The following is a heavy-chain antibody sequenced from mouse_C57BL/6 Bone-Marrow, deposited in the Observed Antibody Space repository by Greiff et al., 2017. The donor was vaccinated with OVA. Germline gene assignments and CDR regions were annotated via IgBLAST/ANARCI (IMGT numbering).Heavy chain of an antibody. D-gene: IGHD2-1*01. CDR3: LSYCNYRYAMDY. V-gene: IGHV1-5*01. CDR1: GYTFTSYW. Sequence: VQLQQSGTVLARPGASVKMSCKTSGYTFTSYWMHWVKQRPGQGLEWIGAMYPGNSDTSYNQKFKGKAKRTAVTSASAAYMELRSLTNEDSAVYYCLSYCNYRYAMDYWGQGTSVTVSS. J-gene: IGHJ4*01. CDR2: MYPGNSDT.